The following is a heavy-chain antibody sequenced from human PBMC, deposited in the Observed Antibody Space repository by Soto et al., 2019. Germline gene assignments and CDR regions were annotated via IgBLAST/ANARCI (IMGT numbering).Heavy chain of an antibody. CDR1: GYTFTSYY. Sequence: QVQLVQSGAEVKKPGASVKVSCKASGYTFTSYYMHWVRQAPGQGLEWMGIINPSGGSTSYAQKFQGRDTMTMDTSSITFYLEVSSLRSEDAAVYYCASQSGYSSSWYLNWFAPWGQGTLVTVSS. CDR2: INPSGGST. CDR3: ASQSGYSSSWYLNWFAP. V-gene: IGHV1-46*01. D-gene: IGHD6-13*01. J-gene: IGHJ5*02.